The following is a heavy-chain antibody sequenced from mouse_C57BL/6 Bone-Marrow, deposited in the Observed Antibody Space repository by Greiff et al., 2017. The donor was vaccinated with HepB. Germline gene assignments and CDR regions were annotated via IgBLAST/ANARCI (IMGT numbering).Heavy chain of an antibody. J-gene: IGHJ1*03. CDR3: ARGGGSSYGWYFDV. CDR1: GYTFTSYW. V-gene: IGHV1-53*01. D-gene: IGHD1-1*01. Sequence: QVQLQQPGTELVKPGASVKLSCKASGYTFTSYWMHWVKQRPGQGLEWIGNIKPSNGGTNYNEKFKSKATLTVDKSSSTAYMQLSSLTSEDSAVYYCARGGGSSYGWYFDVWGTGTTVTVSS. CDR2: IKPSNGGT.